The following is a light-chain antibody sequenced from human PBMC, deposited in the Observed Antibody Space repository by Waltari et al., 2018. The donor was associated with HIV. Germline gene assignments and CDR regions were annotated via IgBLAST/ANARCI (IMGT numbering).Light chain of an antibody. Sequence: QSVLTHPPSASGTPGQRVTLSCSGSISNIGSNTVNCYQQLPGTAPKLLIYSNNQRPSGVPDRFSGSKSGTSASLAISGLQSEDEADYYCAAWDDSLNGHVVFGGGTKLTVL. J-gene: IGLJ2*01. CDR2: SNN. CDR1: ISNIGSNT. CDR3: AAWDDSLNGHVV. V-gene: IGLV1-44*01.